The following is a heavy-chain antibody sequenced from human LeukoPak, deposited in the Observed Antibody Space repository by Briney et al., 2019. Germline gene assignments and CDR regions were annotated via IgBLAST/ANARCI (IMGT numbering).Heavy chain of an antibody. CDR3: ARDIPPRPAAMRGGSYGMDV. CDR2: IYSGGST. Sequence: GGSLRLSCAASGFTVSSNYMSWVRQAPGKGLEWVSVIYSGGSTYYADSVKGRFTISRDNSKNTLYLQMNSLRAEDTAVYYCARDIPPRPAAMRGGSYGMDVWGQGTTVTVSS. V-gene: IGHV3-53*01. D-gene: IGHD2-2*01. CDR1: GFTVSSNY. J-gene: IGHJ6*02.